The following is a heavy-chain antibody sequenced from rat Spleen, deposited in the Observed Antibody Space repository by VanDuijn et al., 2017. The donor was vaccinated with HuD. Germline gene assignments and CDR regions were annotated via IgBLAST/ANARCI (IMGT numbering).Heavy chain of an antibody. CDR3: TRDSVMDA. Sequence: QVQLKESGPGLVQPSQTLSLTCTVSGFSLTINGVSWVRQPPGKGLEWIAAISSGGDTYYNSALKSRQSISRDTSKSQVFLKLNILQTEDTAIYYCTRDSVMDAWGQGASVTVSS. CDR1: GFSLTING. CDR2: ISSGGDT. V-gene: IGHV2S12*01. J-gene: IGHJ4*01.